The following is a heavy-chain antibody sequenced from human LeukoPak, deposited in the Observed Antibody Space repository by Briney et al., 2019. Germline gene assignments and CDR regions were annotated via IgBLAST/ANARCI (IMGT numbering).Heavy chain of an antibody. V-gene: IGHV1-18*01. CDR2: ISAHNGNT. J-gene: IGHJ4*02. CDR3: ARDGYYYDSSGYYYWYFDY. Sequence: ASVKVSCKASGYTFTSYGISWVRQAPGQGLEWMRWISAHNGNTNYAQKLQGRVTMTTDTSTSTAYMELRSLRSDDTAVYYCARDGYYYDSSGYYYWYFDYWGQGTLVTVSS. D-gene: IGHD3-22*01. CDR1: GYTFTSYG.